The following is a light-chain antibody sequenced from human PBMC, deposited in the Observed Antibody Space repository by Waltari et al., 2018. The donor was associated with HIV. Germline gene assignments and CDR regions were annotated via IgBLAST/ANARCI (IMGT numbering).Light chain of an antibody. CDR2: SNN. CDR1: SSNIGDNA. Sequence: QSVLTQPPSVSGTPGPRVTISCSGSSSNIGDNAVSWYQRFPGTAPNPLIYSNNQRPSGGPDRFSGSKSGTSASLAISGLQSEDEAYYYCATLDDSLNGPVFGGGTKVTAL. J-gene: IGLJ2*01. CDR3: ATLDDSLNGPV. V-gene: IGLV1-44*01.